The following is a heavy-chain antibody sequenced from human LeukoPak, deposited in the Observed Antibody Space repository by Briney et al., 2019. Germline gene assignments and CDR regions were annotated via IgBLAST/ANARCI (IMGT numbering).Heavy chain of an antibody. CDR3: ARAENSGSGGLDP. CDR1: GFTFNIYS. CDR2: ITSSSHYI. V-gene: IGHV3-21*01. D-gene: IGHD2-15*01. Sequence: GGSLRLSCAASGFTFNIYSMNWVRQAPGKGLEWVSRITSSSHYIYYADSVKGRFTISRDNAKNSLYLDMSSLRADDAAVYYCARAENSGSGGLDPWGQGTLVTVSS. J-gene: IGHJ5*02.